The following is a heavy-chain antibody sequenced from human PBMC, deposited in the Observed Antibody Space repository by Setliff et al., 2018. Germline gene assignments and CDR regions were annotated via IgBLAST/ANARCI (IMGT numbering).Heavy chain of an antibody. CDR1: GFTFSSYR. J-gene: IGHJ4*02. CDR2: IWDDGGNK. CDR3: ARSENCFSTHCSPYDY. Sequence: GGSLRLSCAASGFTFSSYRMHWVRQAPGKGLEWVAVIWDDGGNKYHADSVKGRFTISRDNSKNTLYLQMNSLRAEDTAVYFCARSENCFSTHCSPYDYWGQGALVTVSS. V-gene: IGHV3-33*08. D-gene: IGHD2-2*01.